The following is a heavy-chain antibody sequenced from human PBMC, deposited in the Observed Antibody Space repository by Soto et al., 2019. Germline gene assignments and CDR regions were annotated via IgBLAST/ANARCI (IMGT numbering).Heavy chain of an antibody. CDR1: GFTFSSYG. CDR2: IWYDGSNK. Sequence: QVQLAESGGGVVQPGRSLRLSCAASGFTFSSYGMHWVRQAPGKGLEWVAVIWYDGSNKYYADSVKGRFTISRDNSKNTLYLQMNSLRAEDTAVYYCARGRRHIVGATTDFDYWGQGTLVTVSS. J-gene: IGHJ4*02. V-gene: IGHV3-33*01. D-gene: IGHD1-26*01. CDR3: ARGRRHIVGATTDFDY.